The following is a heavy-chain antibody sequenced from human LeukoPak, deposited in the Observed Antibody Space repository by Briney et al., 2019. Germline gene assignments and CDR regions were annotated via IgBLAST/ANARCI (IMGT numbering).Heavy chain of an antibody. Sequence: PGGSLRLSCAASGFTFSSYWMSWVRQAPGKGLEWVANIKQDGSEKYYVDSVKGRFTISRDNAKNSLYLQMNSLRAEDTAVYYCARPYYTYYYGSGSYYDAFDIWGQGTMVTVSS. CDR3: ARPYYTYYYGSGSYYDAFDI. D-gene: IGHD3-10*01. J-gene: IGHJ3*02. CDR2: IKQDGSEK. V-gene: IGHV3-7*01. CDR1: GFTFSSYW.